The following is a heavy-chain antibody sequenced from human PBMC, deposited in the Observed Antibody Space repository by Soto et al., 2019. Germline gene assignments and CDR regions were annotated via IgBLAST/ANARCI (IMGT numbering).Heavy chain of an antibody. CDR2: ISYDGSNK. D-gene: IGHD6-13*01. V-gene: IGHV3-30*18. J-gene: IGHJ6*02. Sequence: PGGSLRLSCAASGFTFSSYGMHWVRQAPGKGLEWVAVISYDGSNKYYADSVKGRFTISRDNSKNTLYLQMNSLRAEDTAVYYCANSVSSSWYWVHGMDVWGQGTTVTVSS. CDR3: ANSVSSSWYWVHGMDV. CDR1: GFTFSSYG.